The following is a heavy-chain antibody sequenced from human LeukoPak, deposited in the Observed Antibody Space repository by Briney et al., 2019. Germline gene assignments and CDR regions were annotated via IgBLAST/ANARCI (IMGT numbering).Heavy chain of an antibody. CDR1: GYTFTGYY. J-gene: IGHJ4*02. Sequence: ASVKVSCKASGYTFTGYYMHWVRQAPGQGLEWMGWINPNSGGTNYAQKFQGRVTMTRDTSINTAYMELTSLRSDDTAVYYCARDPPKIYDILTGYFDWGQGTLVTVSS. V-gene: IGHV1-2*02. CDR2: INPNSGGT. D-gene: IGHD3-9*01. CDR3: ARDPPKIYDILTGYFD.